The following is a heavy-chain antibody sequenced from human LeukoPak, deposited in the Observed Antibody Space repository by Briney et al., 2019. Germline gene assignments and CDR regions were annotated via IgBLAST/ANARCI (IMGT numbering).Heavy chain of an antibody. J-gene: IGHJ4*02. CDR2: ISYDGSNK. CDR1: GFTFSNYG. D-gene: IGHD3-9*01. V-gene: IGHV3-30*19. Sequence: GGSLRLSCAASGFTFSNYGMHWVRQAPGKGLEWVAVISYDGSNKYYADSVKGRFTISRDNSKNTLYLQMNSLRAEDTAVYYCARGRYFDVWGQGTLVTVSS. CDR3: ARGRYFDV.